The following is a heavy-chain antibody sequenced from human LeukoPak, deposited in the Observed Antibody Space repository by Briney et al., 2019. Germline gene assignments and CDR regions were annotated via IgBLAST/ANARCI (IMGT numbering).Heavy chain of an antibody. CDR2: IIPILGIA. D-gene: IGHD2-2*01. J-gene: IGHJ6*02. Sequence: ASVKVSCKASGGTFSSYAISWVRQAPGQGLEWMGRIIPILGIANYAQKFQGRVTFTADKSTSTAYMELSSLRSEDTAVYYCARDTSDCSSTSCYFYYYYGMDVWGQGTTVTVSS. CDR3: ARDTSDCSSTSCYFYYYYGMDV. CDR1: GGTFSSYA. V-gene: IGHV1-69*04.